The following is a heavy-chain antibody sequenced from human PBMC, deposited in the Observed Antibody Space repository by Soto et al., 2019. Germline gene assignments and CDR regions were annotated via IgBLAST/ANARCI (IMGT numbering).Heavy chain of an antibody. D-gene: IGHD1-20*01. CDR1: GFTFTDYW. CDR2: IKQDGSER. V-gene: IGHV3-7*03. J-gene: IGHJ4*02. Sequence: PGGSLSLSCVASGFTFTDYWMSWVRQAPGMGLEWVANIKQDGSERYYVDSVKGRFTISRDNARNSLYLQMNGLRPEDTAMYYCARDYKLDFWGQGALVTVSS. CDR3: ARDYKLDF.